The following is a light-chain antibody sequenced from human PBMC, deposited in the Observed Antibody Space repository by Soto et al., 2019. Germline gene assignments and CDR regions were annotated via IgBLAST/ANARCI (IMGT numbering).Light chain of an antibody. V-gene: IGLV2-14*01. J-gene: IGLJ2*01. Sequence: QSALTQPASVSGSPGQSITISCTGTSSDVGGYDYVSWYQQHPGKVPKLSIYEVTKRPSGVSHRFSGSKSGNAASLTISGLQAEDEADYYCSSYTTSSALVFGGGTKVTVL. CDR1: SSDVGGYDY. CDR3: SSYTTSSALV. CDR2: EVT.